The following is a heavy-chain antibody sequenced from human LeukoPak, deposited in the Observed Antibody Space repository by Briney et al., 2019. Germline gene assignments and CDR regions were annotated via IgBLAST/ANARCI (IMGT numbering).Heavy chain of an antibody. CDR3: ARSYSSGWNDAFDI. D-gene: IGHD6-19*01. CDR2: IYTSGST. Sequence: PSETLSLTCTVSGGSISSYYWSWIRQPAGKGLEWIGRIYTSGSTNYNPSPKSRVTMSVDTSKNQFSLKLSSVTAADTAVYYCARSYSSGWNDAFDIWGQGTMVTVSS. J-gene: IGHJ3*02. V-gene: IGHV4-4*07. CDR1: GGSISSYY.